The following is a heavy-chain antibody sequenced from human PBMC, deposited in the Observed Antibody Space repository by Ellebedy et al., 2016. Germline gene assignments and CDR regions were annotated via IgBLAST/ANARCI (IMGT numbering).Heavy chain of an antibody. J-gene: IGHJ6*02. CDR1: GFTFSRYD. CDR2: TANDGSGE. D-gene: IGHD1/OR15-1a*01. CDR3: AKVRFPDFVNNSAMDV. V-gene: IGHV3-30*18. Sequence: GESLKISXAASGFTFSRYDVNWVRQAPGKGLEWVAVTANDGSGEYYTDSVKGRFTISRDNSEIRVYLQMDSLRVEDTAVYYCAKVRFPDFVNNSAMDVWGQGTTVTVSS.